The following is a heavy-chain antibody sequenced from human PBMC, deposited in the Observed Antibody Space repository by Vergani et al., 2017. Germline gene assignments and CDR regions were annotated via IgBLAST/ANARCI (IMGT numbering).Heavy chain of an antibody. J-gene: IGHJ4*02. CDR3: ARAARPGQGGVDY. V-gene: IGHV1-46*01. CDR2: INPSGGST. D-gene: IGHD3-16*01. Sequence: QVQLVQSGAEVKKPGASVKVSCKASGYTFTSYYMHWVRQAPGQGLVWMGIINPSGGSTSYAQKFQGRVTMTRDTSTSTVYMELSSLRSEDTAVCYCARAARPGQGGVDYWGQGTLVTVSS. CDR1: GYTFTSYY.